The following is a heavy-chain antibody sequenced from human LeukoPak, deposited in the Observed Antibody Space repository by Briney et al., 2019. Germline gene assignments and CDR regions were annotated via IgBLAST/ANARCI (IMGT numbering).Heavy chain of an antibody. J-gene: IGHJ4*02. V-gene: IGHV3-23*01. CDR3: ARDLGGFHFDY. CDR2: ISGSDAST. Sequence: PGASLRLSCAASGFTFNNYAMSWVRQAPGKGLEWVSTISGSDASTYYADSVKGRFTISRDNSKNTLYLQMNSLRAEDTAVYYCARDLGGFHFDYWGQGTLVTVSS. D-gene: IGHD4-23*01. CDR1: GFTFNNYA.